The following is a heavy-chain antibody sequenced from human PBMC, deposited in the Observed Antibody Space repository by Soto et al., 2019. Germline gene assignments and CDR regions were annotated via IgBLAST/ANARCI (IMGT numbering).Heavy chain of an antibody. CDR3: ARPAHDYGDPGDYFDY. Sequence: QVQLVESGGGVVQPGRSLRLSCAASGFTFSSYAMHWVRQAPGKGLEWVAVISYDGSNKYYADSVKGRFAISRDNSKNTLYLQMNSLRAEDTAVYYCARPAHDYGDPGDYFDYWGQGTLVTVSS. CDR1: GFTFSSYA. D-gene: IGHD4-17*01. V-gene: IGHV3-30*09. CDR2: ISYDGSNK. J-gene: IGHJ4*02.